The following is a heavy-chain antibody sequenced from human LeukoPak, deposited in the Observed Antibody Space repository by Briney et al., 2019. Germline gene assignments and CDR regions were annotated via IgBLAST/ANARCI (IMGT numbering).Heavy chain of an antibody. CDR2: ISYDGSNK. V-gene: IGHV3-30-3*01. J-gene: IGHJ4*02. Sequence: SGGSLRLSCAASGFTFSSYAMHWVRQAPGKGLEWVAVISYDGSNKYYADSVKGRFTISRDNSKNTLYLQMNSLRAEDTAVYYCARGGTIFGVIDWGQGTLVTVSS. CDR1: GFTFSSYA. D-gene: IGHD3-3*01. CDR3: ARGGTIFGVID.